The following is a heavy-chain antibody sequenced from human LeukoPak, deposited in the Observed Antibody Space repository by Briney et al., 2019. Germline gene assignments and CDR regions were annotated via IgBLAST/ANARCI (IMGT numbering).Heavy chain of an antibody. CDR2: ISGSGGST. CDR1: GFTFSSYA. Sequence: PGGSLRLSCAASGFTFSSYAMSWVRQAPGKGLEWVSAISGSGGSTYYADSVKGRFTISRDNAKNSLYLQMNSLRAEDTAVYYCARVGRNYFDYWGQGTLVTVAS. J-gene: IGHJ4*02. D-gene: IGHD3-10*01. V-gene: IGHV3-23*01. CDR3: ARVGRNYFDY.